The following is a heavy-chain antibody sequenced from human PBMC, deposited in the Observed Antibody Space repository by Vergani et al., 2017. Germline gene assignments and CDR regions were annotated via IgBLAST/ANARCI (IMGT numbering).Heavy chain of an antibody. CDR2: VDPEDGET. Sequence: EVQLVQSGAEVKKPGATMKISCKVSGYTFTDQYMHWVKQAPGKGLEWMVLVDPEDGETIYAEKFKGRVTIAADTSTDTAHLELSSLRSEDTAVYYCATPQTVTTGGMEVWGQGTTVSVSS. J-gene: IGHJ6*02. CDR1: GYTFTDQY. CDR3: ATPQTVTTGGMEV. V-gene: IGHV1-69-2*01. D-gene: IGHD4-17*01.